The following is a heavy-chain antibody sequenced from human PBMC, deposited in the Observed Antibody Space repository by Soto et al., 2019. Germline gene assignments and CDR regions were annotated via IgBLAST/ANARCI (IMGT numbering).Heavy chain of an antibody. CDR1: GGTFSSYA. D-gene: IGHD3-22*01. Sequence: QVQLVQSGAEVKKPGSSVKVSCKASGGTFSSYAISWVRQAPGQGLEWMGGIIPIFGTANYAQKFRGRVTITADESTSTAYMELSSLRSEDTAVYYCARASYYYDSSGYHYAFDIWGQGTMVTVSS. CDR2: IIPIFGTA. V-gene: IGHV1-69*12. J-gene: IGHJ3*02. CDR3: ARASYYYDSSGYHYAFDI.